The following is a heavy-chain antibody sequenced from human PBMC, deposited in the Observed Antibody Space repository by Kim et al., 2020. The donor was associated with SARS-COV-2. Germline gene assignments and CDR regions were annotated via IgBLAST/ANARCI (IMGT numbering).Heavy chain of an antibody. D-gene: IGHD5-18*01. V-gene: IGHV4-39*07. CDR1: GGSISSSSYY. CDR2: IYYSGST. J-gene: IGHJ4*02. Sequence: SETLSLTCTVSGGSISSSSYYWGWIRQPPGKGLEWIGSIYYSGSTYYNPSLKSRVTISVDTSKNQFSLKLSSVTAADTAVYYCARDKGDTAMVTVYFDYWGQGTLVTVSS. CDR3: ARDKGDTAMVTVYFDY.